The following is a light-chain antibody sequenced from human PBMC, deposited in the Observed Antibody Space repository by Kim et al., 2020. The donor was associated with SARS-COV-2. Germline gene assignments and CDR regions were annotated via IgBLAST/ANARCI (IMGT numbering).Light chain of an antibody. CDR3: CSYTSTNTLVV. CDR2: DVN. Sequence: QSFTISCTGTINDIGYYKYVSWFQQHPGKVPKLIIYDVNKRPSGISDRFSASKSGSTASLTISGLLAEDEADYYCCSYTSTNTLVVFGGGTQLTVL. V-gene: IGLV2-14*03. CDR1: INDIGYYKY. J-gene: IGLJ2*01.